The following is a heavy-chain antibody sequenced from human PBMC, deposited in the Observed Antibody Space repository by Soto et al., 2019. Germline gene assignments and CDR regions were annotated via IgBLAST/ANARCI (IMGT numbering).Heavy chain of an antibody. CDR1: GFTFSDYY. CDR3: ARGCGGDCSESDAFDI. Sequence: GGSLRLSCAASGFTFSDYYMSWIRQAPGKWLEWVSYISSSGSTIYYADSVKGRFTISRDNAKNSLYLQMNSLRAVDTAVYYCARGCGGDCSESDAFDIWGQGTMVNVSS. V-gene: IGHV3-11*01. D-gene: IGHD2-21*02. J-gene: IGHJ3*02. CDR2: ISSSGSTI.